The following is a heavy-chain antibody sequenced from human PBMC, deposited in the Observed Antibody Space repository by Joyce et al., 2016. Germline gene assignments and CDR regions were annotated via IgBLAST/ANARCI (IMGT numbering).Heavy chain of an antibody. J-gene: IGHJ4*02. CDR3: ARSPSNSWHTFDS. CDR2: ISPDGSKK. V-gene: IGHV3-30-3*01. CDR1: GFTLNRYA. Sequence: QVQLVESGGGVAQPGRSLRLSCAASGFTLNRYAMQWVRQTPCTGLEWVAVISPDGSKKFYSDSVKDRFIISRDNSNKMVFVQMNSLRVEDTGVYYCARSPSNSWHTFDSWGQGTLVSVSS. D-gene: IGHD2-2*01.